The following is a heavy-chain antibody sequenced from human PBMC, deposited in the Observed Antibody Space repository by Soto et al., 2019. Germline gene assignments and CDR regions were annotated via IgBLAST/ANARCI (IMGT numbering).Heavy chain of an antibody. CDR3: AYNPCGGGTCHSAFDV. J-gene: IGHJ3*01. D-gene: IGHD2-15*01. Sequence: SETLSLTCAVYGGSFSGYDWSWIRQPPGKGLEWIGEIYRSGATHFNPSLKSRVTMSEDRSKNQISLNLKSVTASDTAVYYCAYNPCGGGTCHSAFDVWGQGTMVTVSS. CDR1: GGSFSGYD. CDR2: IYRSGAT. V-gene: IGHV4-34*01.